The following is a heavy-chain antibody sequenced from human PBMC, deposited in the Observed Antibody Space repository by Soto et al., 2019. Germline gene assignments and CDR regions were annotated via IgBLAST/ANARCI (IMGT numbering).Heavy chain of an antibody. V-gene: IGHV1-2*02. J-gene: IGHJ4*02. Sequence: ASVKVSCKSSGYTFTGYYMHWVRQAPGQGLEWMGWINPNSGGTNYAQKFQGRVTMTRDTSISTAYMELSRLRSDDTAVYYCVRVLGVPPYFHYWGQGTLVTVS. CDR3: VRVLGVPPYFHY. CDR2: INPNSGGT. CDR1: GYTFTGYY.